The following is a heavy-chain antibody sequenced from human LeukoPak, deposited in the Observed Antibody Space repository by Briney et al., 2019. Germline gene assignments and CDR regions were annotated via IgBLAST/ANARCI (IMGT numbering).Heavy chain of an antibody. V-gene: IGHV1-8*01. J-gene: IGHJ4*02. CDR2: MNPNSGNT. Sequence: ASVKVSCKASGYTFTSYDINWVRQATGQGLEWMGWMNPNSGNTGYAQKFQGRVTMTRNTPISTAYMELSSLRSEDTAVYYCARGSPVGYYYGSGDYFDYWGQGTLVTVSS. CDR3: ARGSPVGYYYGSGDYFDY. D-gene: IGHD3-10*01. CDR1: GYTFTSYD.